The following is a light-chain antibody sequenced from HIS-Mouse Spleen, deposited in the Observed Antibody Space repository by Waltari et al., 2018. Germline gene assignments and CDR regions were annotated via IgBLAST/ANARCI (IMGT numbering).Light chain of an antibody. CDR2: DVS. CDR1: SSDGGGYNY. Sequence: QSALTQPASVSVSPGQSITISCTGTSSDGGGYNYVSLYQQHPGKAPKLLIYDVSNRPSGVSNRFSGSKSGNTASLTISGLQAEDEADYYCSSYTSSSFNVVFGGGTKLTVL. J-gene: IGLJ2*01. CDR3: SSYTSSSFNVV. V-gene: IGLV2-14*03.